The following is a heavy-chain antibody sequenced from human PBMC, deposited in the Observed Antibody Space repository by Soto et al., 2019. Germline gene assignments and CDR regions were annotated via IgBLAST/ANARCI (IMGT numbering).Heavy chain of an antibody. CDR2: KWYDGSNK. CDR1: GFTFSSYG. V-gene: IGHV3-33*08. Sequence: PGGSLRLSCAASGFTFSSYGMHWVRQAPGKGLEWVAVKWYDGSNKYYADSVKGRFTISRDNSKNTLYLQMNSLRAEDTAVYYCARGGLRAIFGGNHYYYYMDVWGKGTTVTVSS. CDR3: ARGGLRAIFGGNHYYYYMDV. D-gene: IGHD3-3*01. J-gene: IGHJ6*03.